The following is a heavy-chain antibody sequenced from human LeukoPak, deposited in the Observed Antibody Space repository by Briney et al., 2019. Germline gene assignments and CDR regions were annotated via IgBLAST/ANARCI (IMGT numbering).Heavy chain of an antibody. CDR2: IYYSGST. CDR3: ARLNGNALAAGTVDY. Sequence: PSKTLSLTCTVSGGSISSSSYYWGWIRQPPGKGLEWIGSIYYSGSTYYNPSLKSRVTISVDTSKNQFSLKLSSVTAADTAVYYCARLNGNALAAGTVDYWGQGTLVTVSS. D-gene: IGHD6-13*01. CDR1: GGSISSSSYY. V-gene: IGHV4-39*01. J-gene: IGHJ4*02.